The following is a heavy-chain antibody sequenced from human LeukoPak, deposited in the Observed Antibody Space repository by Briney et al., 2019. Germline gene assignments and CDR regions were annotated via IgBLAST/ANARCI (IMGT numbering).Heavy chain of an antibody. CDR2: IDPNSGGT. D-gene: IGHD3-22*01. V-gene: IGHV1-2*02. CDR3: ARGFYDRGSLYYFDY. J-gene: IGHJ4*02. Sequence: ASVKVSCKTSGYTFTGYYMHWVGQAPGQGLEWMGWIDPNSGGTNYAQKFQGRVTMTRDTSIGTAYMELSGLTSDDTAVYYCARGFYDRGSLYYFDYWGQGTLVTVSA. CDR1: GYTFTGYY.